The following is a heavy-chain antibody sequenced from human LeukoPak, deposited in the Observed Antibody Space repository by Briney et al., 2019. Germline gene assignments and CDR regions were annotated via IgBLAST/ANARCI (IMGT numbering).Heavy chain of an antibody. CDR2: INHSGST. D-gene: IGHD2-15*01. V-gene: IGHV4-34*01. CDR3: ARAYCSGGSCPNFDY. CDR1: GGSFSGYY. J-gene: IGHJ4*02. Sequence: SETLSLTCAVYGGSFSGYYWSWIRQPPGKGLEWIGEINHSGSTNYNPSLKSRVTISIDTSKNQFSLKLNSVTAADTAVYYCARAYCSGGSCPNFDYWGQGTLVTVSS.